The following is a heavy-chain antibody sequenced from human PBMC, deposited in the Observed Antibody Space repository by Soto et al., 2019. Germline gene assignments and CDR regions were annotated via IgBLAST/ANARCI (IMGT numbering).Heavy chain of an antibody. Sequence: GESLKISCKGSGYNFAGYWIAWVRQMPGKGLELMGIIYPSDSDTRYRPSFQGQVTTSADKSISSAYLQWSSLRASDTAMYYCARGGVSTRTFDYWGQGTPVTVSS. V-gene: IGHV5-51*01. CDR1: GYNFAGYW. J-gene: IGHJ4*02. CDR3: ARGGVSTRTFDY. D-gene: IGHD3-3*01. CDR2: IYPSDSDT.